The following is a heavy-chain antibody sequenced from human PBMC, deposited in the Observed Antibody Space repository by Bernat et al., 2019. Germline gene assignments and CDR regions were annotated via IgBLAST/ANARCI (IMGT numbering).Heavy chain of an antibody. CDR2: IKSKTDGGTT. CDR3: TTEGGYDSLPFDY. Sequence: EVQLVESGGGLVKPGGSLRLSCAASGFTFSNAWMSWVRQAPGKGLEWVGRIKSKTDGGTTDYAAPVKGRFTISRDDSKNTLYLQMNSLKTEDTAVYYCTTEGGYDSLPFDYWGQGTLVTVSS. CDR1: GFTFSNAW. D-gene: IGHD5-12*01. J-gene: IGHJ4*02. V-gene: IGHV3-15*01.